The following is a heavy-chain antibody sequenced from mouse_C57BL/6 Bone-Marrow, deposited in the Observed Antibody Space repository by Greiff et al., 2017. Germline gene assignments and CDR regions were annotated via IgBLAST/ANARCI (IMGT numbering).Heavy chain of an antibody. V-gene: IGHV1-64*01. CDR1: GYTFTSYW. CDR3: ANYYGSSYYAMDY. Sequence: VQLQQPGAELVKPGASVKLSCKASGYTFTSYWMHWVKQRPGQGLEWIGMIHPNSGSTNYNEKFKSKATLTVDKSSSTAYMQLSSLTSEDSAVXYCANYYGSSYYAMDYWGQGTSVTVSS. D-gene: IGHD1-1*01. CDR2: IHPNSGST. J-gene: IGHJ4*01.